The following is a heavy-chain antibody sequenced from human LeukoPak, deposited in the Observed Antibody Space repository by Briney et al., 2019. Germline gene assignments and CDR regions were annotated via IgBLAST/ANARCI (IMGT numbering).Heavy chain of an antibody. D-gene: IGHD2-2*01. V-gene: IGHV1-46*03. CDR2: INPSGGST. CDR3: ARGGQPLNY. Sequence: ASGKVSCRASEYTFTNNYMHWFGQALGQGLEWMGIINPSGGSTSYAQKFQGRVTMTRDTSTSTVYMELSSLRSEDTAVYYCARGGQPLNYWGQGTLVTVSS. CDR1: EYTFTNNY. J-gene: IGHJ4*02.